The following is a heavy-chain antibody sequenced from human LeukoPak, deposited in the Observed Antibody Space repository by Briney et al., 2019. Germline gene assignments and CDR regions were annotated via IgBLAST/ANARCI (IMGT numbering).Heavy chain of an antibody. V-gene: IGHV3-7*01. J-gene: IGHJ4*02. Sequence: PGGSLRHSRAPSGFTLSSYLMSCVRPGPGERREWGANIKQDGSEKYSLDSVSGRFTISRDNTKKSLYLQMMSPRAEDMAVYYCGRRWFGDCVGDAFDYWGQGTLVTVSS. CDR1: GFTLSSYL. D-gene: IGHD3-10*01. CDR3: GRRWFGDCVGDAFDY. CDR2: IKQDGSEK.